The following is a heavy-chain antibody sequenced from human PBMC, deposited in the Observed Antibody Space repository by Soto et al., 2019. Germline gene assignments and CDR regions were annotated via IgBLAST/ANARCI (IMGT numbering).Heavy chain of an antibody. V-gene: IGHV4-59*01. CDR3: ERSVAVPGANLDY. CDR1: GGSISGSY. CDR2: VYYTGST. J-gene: IGHJ4*02. Sequence: SGTLALTCSVSGGSISGSYWSWIRQSPGKGLEWLGYVYYTGSTNYSPSLRSRVSISVDTSKNEFSLRLSSVTAADTAVYFCERSVAVPGANLDYWGQGTHVTVS. D-gene: IGHD6-13*01.